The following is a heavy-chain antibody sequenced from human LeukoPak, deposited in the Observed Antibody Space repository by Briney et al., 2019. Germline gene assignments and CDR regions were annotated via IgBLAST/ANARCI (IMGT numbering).Heavy chain of an antibody. J-gene: IGHJ6*02. V-gene: IGHV4-34*01. CDR3: ATTTRRNYDYGMDV. Sequence: SETLSLTCAVYGGSFSYYYWTWIRQPPGKGLEWIGEINHSGSTNYSPSLKSRVTISVDTSKNQFSLKLTSVTAADTAVYYCATTTRRNYDYGMDVWGPGTTVTVSS. CDR2: INHSGST. D-gene: IGHD1-26*01. CDR1: GGSFSYYY.